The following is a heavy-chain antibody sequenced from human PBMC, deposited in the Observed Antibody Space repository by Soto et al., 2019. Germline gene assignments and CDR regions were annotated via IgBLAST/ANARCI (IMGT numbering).Heavy chain of an antibody. CDR2: ISGSGGST. J-gene: IGHJ4*02. D-gene: IGHD3-10*01. Sequence: GGALRLLLEASGCSFRSYSTSCVSQAPGKGLEWVSAISGSGGSTYYADSVTGRFTISRDNSKNTLYLQMNSLRAEDTAVYYCAKVVPYGRFDYWGQGTLVTVSS. V-gene: IGHV3-23*01. CDR1: GCSFRSYS. CDR3: AKVVPYGRFDY.